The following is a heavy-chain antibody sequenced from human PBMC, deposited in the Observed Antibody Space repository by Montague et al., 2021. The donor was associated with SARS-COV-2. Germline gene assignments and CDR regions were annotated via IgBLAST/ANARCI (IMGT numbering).Heavy chain of an antibody. D-gene: IGHD6-19*01. CDR2: ISTSGSS. Sequence: TLSLTCSVSGASISSANDYWTWIRQPAGKGLEWIGHISTSGSSSYNPSLKSRVTIILDTSKQQFSLELTSVTAADTAVYYCARDRRAMAMAGRAYYYHYMDVWGKGTTVTVSS. CDR1: GASISSANDY. J-gene: IGHJ6*03. V-gene: IGHV4-61*09. CDR3: ARDRRAMAMAGRAYYYHYMDV.